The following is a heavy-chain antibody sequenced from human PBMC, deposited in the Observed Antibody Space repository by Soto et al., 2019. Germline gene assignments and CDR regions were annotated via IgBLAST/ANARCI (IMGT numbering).Heavy chain of an antibody. V-gene: IGHV4-34*01. J-gene: IGHJ4*02. CDR1: GGSFSGYY. CDR2: INPSGST. CDR3: ARDWYRDGYNGGYFDY. D-gene: IGHD1-26*01. Sequence: SETLSLTCAVYGGSFSGYYWSCIRQPPGKGLEWIGEINPSGSTNYNPSLKSRVTISVDTSKNQFSLKLSSVTAADTAVYYCARDWYRDGYNGGYFDYWGQGTRVTVSS.